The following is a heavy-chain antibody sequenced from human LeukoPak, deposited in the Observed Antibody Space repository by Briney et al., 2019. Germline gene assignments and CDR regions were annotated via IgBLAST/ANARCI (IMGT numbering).Heavy chain of an antibody. D-gene: IGHD6-19*01. V-gene: IGHV3-23*01. CDR1: GFTFSSYA. CDR3: AKHYHSSGWNYFDY. J-gene: IGHJ4*02. CDR2: ISGSGGST. Sequence: PGGSLRLSCAASGFTFSSYAMSWVRQAPGKGLEWVSAISGSGGSTYSADSVKGRFTISRDISKITLYLQMNSLRAEDTAVYYCAKHYHSSGWNYFDYWGQGTLVTVSS.